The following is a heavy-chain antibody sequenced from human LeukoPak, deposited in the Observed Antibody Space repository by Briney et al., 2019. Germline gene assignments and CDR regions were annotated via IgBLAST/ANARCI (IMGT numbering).Heavy chain of an antibody. CDR2: IKEDGSEK. CDR1: GFTFSSNW. D-gene: IGHD1-26*01. CDR3: ARPSRSESFY. Sequence: GGSLRLSCAASGFTFSSNWMFWVRQAPGKGLEWVANIKEDGSEKNYVDSVKGRFTISRDNAKNSLYLQMDSLRVEDTAVYYCARPSRSESFYWGQGTLVTVSS. J-gene: IGHJ4*02. V-gene: IGHV3-7*03.